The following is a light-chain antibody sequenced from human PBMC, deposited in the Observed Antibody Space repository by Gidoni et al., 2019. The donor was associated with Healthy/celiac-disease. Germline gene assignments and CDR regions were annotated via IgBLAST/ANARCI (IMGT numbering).Light chain of an antibody. CDR3: AAWDDSLNGPV. J-gene: IGLJ2*01. V-gene: IGLV1-44*01. Sequence: QSVLTQPPSASGPPGQRVPISCSGSSSNIGSNTVNWYQQLPGTAPKLRIYSNNQRPSGVPDRFSGSKSGTSASLAISGLQSEDEADYYCAAWDDSLNGPVFGGGTKLT. CDR2: SNN. CDR1: SSNIGSNT.